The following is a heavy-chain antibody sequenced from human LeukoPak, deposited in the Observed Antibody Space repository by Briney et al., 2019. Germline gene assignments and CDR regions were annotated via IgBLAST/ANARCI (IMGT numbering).Heavy chain of an antibody. Sequence: GGSLRLSCAASGFTFSSYAMSWVRQAPGKGLEWASAISGSGGSTYYADSVKGRFTISRDNSKNTLYLQMNSLRAEDTAVYYCAKAGGYSYGHTAPTDYWGQGTLVTVSS. CDR1: GFTFSSYA. V-gene: IGHV3-23*01. CDR2: ISGSGGST. CDR3: AKAGGYSYGHTAPTDY. J-gene: IGHJ4*02. D-gene: IGHD5-18*01.